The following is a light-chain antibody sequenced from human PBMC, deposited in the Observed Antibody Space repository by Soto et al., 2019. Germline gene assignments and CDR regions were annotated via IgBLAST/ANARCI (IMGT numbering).Light chain of an antibody. CDR2: DVT. CDR1: SSDVGGYNS. J-gene: IGLJ1*01. Sequence: QSALTQPASVSGSPGQSITISCTGTSSDVGGYNSVSWYRQDPGKAPKLMIYDVTNRHSGVSNRFSGSKSGNTASLTISGLQAEDEADYYCSSFTSDITYVFGTGTQLTVL. V-gene: IGLV2-14*01. CDR3: SSFTSDITYV.